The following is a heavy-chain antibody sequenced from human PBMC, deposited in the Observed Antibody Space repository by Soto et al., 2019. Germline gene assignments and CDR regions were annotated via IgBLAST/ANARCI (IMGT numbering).Heavy chain of an antibody. V-gene: IGHV3-11*01. CDR2: ISSSGSTI. D-gene: IGHD2-15*01. CDR1: GFTFSDYY. J-gene: IGHJ4*02. Sequence: GGSLRLSCAASGFTFSDYYMSWIRQAPGKGLEWVSYISSSGSTIYYADSVKGRFTISRDNAKNSLYLQMNSLRAEDTAVYYCARDRRYCSGGSCYPDYWGQGTLVTVSS. CDR3: ARDRRYCSGGSCYPDY.